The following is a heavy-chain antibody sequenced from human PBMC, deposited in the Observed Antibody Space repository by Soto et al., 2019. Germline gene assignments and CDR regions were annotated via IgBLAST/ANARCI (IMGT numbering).Heavy chain of an antibody. CDR2: LYYGGST. CDR3: AKHHHTRGAFDV. Sequence: QVQLQESGPGLVKPSETLSLTCSVSGGSIKSYYWSWIRQPPGKGLEWIGYLYYGGSTNYKPSLKSRVTISVDTSKNQFSLKLNSVTAADTAVYYCAKHHHTRGAFDVWGHGTMVTVSS. CDR1: GGSIKSYY. V-gene: IGHV4-59*08. J-gene: IGHJ3*01.